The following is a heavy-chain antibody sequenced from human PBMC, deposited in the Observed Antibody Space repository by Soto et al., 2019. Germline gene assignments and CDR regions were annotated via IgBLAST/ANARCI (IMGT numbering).Heavy chain of an antibody. J-gene: IGHJ4*02. V-gene: IGHV3-7*03. Sequence: GGSLRLSCTVPGFTFSRFWMGWVRQAPGRGLEWVANIQQDGSEKYYVDSVKGRFTMSKDNVKNALYLQMNSLGAEDTAVYHRARVRYGGNSYYFDYWGQGVLVTVSS. CDR2: IQQDGSEK. CDR1: GFTFSRFW. D-gene: IGHD4-17*01. CDR3: ARVRYGGNSYYFDY.